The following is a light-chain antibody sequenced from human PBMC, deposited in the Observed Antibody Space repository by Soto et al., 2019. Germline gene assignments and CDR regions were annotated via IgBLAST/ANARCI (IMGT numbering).Light chain of an antibody. V-gene: IGKV3-20*01. Sequence: EIELTQSPGTLSLSPGERATLSCRASQGVSSGSLAWYQQKPGHAPRLLLYGASNRATGIPARFSGSGSGTDFTLTISRLEPEDFAVYSCQQYGSSPFTFGQGTKVEI. J-gene: IGKJ2*01. CDR2: GAS. CDR3: QQYGSSPFT. CDR1: QGVSSGS.